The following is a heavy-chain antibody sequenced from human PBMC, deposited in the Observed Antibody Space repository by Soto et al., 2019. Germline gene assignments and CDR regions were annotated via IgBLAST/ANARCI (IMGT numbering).Heavy chain of an antibody. V-gene: IGHV3-30-3*01. CDR1: GFTFSIYG. Sequence: PGGSLRLSCAASGFTFSIYGVHWVRQAPGKGLEWVAVISYDGSDKYYAESVKGRFTISRDNAKNTLYLQMNSLRAEDTAVYYCAKDLPGTRADYGGQGPLVTVSS. J-gene: IGHJ4*02. CDR2: ISYDGSDK. CDR3: AKDLPGTRADY.